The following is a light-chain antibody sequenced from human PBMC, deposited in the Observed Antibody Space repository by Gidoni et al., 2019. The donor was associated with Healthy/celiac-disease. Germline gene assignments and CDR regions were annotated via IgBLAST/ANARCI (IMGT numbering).Light chain of an antibody. J-gene: IGKJ1*01. V-gene: IGKV1-33*01. CDR1: QYISNY. Sequence: DIQMTQSPSSLSASVGDRVTITCQASQYISNYLNWYQQKPGKAPKLLIYDASNLETGVPSRFSGSGSGTDFTFTISSLQPEDIATYYCQQYDNLPRTFGQGTKVEIK. CDR3: QQYDNLPRT. CDR2: DAS.